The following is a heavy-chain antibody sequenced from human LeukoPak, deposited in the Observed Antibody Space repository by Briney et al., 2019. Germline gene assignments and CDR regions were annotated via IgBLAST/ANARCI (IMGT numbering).Heavy chain of an antibody. CDR1: GFTFSTFG. J-gene: IGHJ4*02. CDR2: IRYDGSNK. D-gene: IGHD6-13*01. V-gene: IGHV3-30*02. CDR3: ARDLTLGADGTYFDY. Sequence: GGSLRLSCAASGFTFSTFGMHWVRQAPGKGLEWVAFIRYDGSNKYYIESVEGRFTISRDNSKNTLLLQMNSLRAEDTAVYFCARDLTLGADGTYFDYWGQGTLVTVSS.